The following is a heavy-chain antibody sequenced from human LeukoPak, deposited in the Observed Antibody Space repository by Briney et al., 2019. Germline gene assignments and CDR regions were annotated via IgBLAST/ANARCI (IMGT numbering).Heavy chain of an antibody. CDR2: INHSGST. Sequence: SETLSLTCTVSGGSISSSSAYWGWIRQPPGKGLEWIGEINHSGSTNYNPSLKSRVTISVDTSKNQFSLKLSSVTAADTAVYYCARGRRYGSGSYRQWFDPWGQGTLVTVSS. D-gene: IGHD3-10*01. CDR1: GGSISSSSAY. CDR3: ARGRRYGSGSYRQWFDP. J-gene: IGHJ5*02. V-gene: IGHV4-39*07.